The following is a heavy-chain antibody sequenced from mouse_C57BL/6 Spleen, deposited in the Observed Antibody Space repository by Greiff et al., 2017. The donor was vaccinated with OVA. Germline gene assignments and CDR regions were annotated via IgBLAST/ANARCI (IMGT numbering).Heavy chain of an antibody. Sequence: EVMLVESGPGLAKPSQTLSLTCSVTGYSITSYYWNWIRKFPGNKLEYMGYISYSGSTYYNPSLKSRISITRDTSKNQYYLQLNSVTTEDTATYYCARAPLYYGSSFYYFDYWGQGTTLTVSS. CDR1: GYSITSYY. J-gene: IGHJ2*01. CDR3: ARAPLYYGSSFYYFDY. V-gene: IGHV3-8*01. D-gene: IGHD1-1*01. CDR2: ISYSGST.